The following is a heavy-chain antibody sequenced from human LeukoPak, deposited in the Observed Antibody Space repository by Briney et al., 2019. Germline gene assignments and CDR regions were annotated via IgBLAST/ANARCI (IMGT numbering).Heavy chain of an antibody. D-gene: IGHD3-22*01. CDR1: GGTFSNYA. CDR2: IIPIFDTV. V-gene: IGHV1-69*05. J-gene: IGHJ5*02. Sequence: GASVKVSCKASGGTFSNYAINWVRQPPGQGLEWVGGIIPIFDTVNYAQKFQGRVTVTTDESTSTVYMELSSLRSEDTAVYYCARDQNHYDSSGYTNWFDPWGQGTQVTVSS. CDR3: ARDQNHYDSSGYTNWFDP.